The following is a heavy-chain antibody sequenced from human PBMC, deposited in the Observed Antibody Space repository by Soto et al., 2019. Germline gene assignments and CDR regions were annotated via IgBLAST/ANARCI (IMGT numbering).Heavy chain of an antibody. CDR1: GFTFSSYT. D-gene: IGHD6-25*01. V-gene: IGHV3-48*02. J-gene: IGHJ3*02. CDR3: VRDAAYAFDI. Sequence: VQLVESGGGLVQPGGSLRLSCTASGFTFSSYTMNWVRQAPGKGLEWVSNIRSTSDATYYADSVKGRFTISRDNAKNSLHLQMNSLRDEDTAVYYCVRDAAYAFDIWGQGTMVTVSS. CDR2: IRSTSDAT.